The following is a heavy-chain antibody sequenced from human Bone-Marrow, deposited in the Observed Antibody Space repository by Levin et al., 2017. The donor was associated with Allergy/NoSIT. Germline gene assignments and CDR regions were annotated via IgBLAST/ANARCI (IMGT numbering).Heavy chain of an antibody. Sequence: GGSLRLSCAASGFTFSSYWMHWVRQAPGKGLVWVSRINSDGSSTSYADSVKGRFTISRDNAKNRLYLQMNSLRAEDTAVYYCARASYSGYGYYYYGMDVWGQGTTVTVSS. CDR3: ARASYSGYGYYYYGMDV. D-gene: IGHD5-12*01. CDR1: GFTFSSYW. J-gene: IGHJ6*02. V-gene: IGHV3-74*01. CDR2: INSDGSST.